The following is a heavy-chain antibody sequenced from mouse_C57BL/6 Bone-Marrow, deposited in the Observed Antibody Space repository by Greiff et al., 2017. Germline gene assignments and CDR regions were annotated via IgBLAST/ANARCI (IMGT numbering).Heavy chain of an antibody. CDR2: IYPGDGDT. Sequence: QVQLQQSGAELVKPGASVKISCKASGYAFSSYWMNWVKQRPGKGLEWIGQIYPGDGDTNYNGKFKGKATLTADKSSSTAYMQLSSLTSEDSAVYFCAREGNYYYGSSLFAYWGQGTLVTVSA. J-gene: IGHJ3*01. CDR3: AREGNYYYGSSLFAY. D-gene: IGHD1-1*01. V-gene: IGHV1-80*01. CDR1: GYAFSSYW.